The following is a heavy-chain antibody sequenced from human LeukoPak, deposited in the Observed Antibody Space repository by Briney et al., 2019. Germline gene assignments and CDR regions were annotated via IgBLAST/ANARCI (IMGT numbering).Heavy chain of an antibody. J-gene: IGHJ3*02. CDR2: ISSSGSTI. V-gene: IGHV3-48*04. CDR1: GFTFSSYS. CDR3: ASIYVLDAFDI. D-gene: IGHD2/OR15-2a*01. Sequence: GGSLRLSCAASGFTFSSYSMNWVRQAPGKGLEWVSYISSSGSTIYYADSVKGRFTISRDNAENSLYLQMNSLRAEDTAVYYCASIYVLDAFDIWGQGTMVTVSS.